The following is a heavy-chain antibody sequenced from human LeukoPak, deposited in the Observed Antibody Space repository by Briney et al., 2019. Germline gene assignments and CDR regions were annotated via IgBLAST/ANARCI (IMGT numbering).Heavy chain of an antibody. CDR3: ARGDPHADL. Sequence: GWSLRLSCAASGFDLSTYEMNWVRQAPGKGLEWIADITISGHTKNYADSVKGRFTISRDNARTSLYLQMNSLRAEDTGVYYCARGDPHADLWGQGTLVTVSS. CDR2: ITISGHTK. V-gene: IGHV3-48*03. J-gene: IGHJ5*02. CDR1: GFDLSTYE.